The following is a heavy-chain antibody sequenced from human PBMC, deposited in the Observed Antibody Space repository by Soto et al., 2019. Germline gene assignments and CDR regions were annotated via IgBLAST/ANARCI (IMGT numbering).Heavy chain of an antibody. CDR1: GYTFTSYA. V-gene: IGHV1-3*01. CDR2: INAGNGNT. J-gene: IGHJ4*02. Sequence: EASVKVSCKASGYTFTSYAMHWVRQAPGQRLEWMGWINAGNGNTKYSQKFQGRVTITRDTSASTAYMELSSLRSEDTAVYYCARSIVVVTALDYWGQGSLVTVSS. D-gene: IGHD2-21*02. CDR3: ARSIVVVTALDY.